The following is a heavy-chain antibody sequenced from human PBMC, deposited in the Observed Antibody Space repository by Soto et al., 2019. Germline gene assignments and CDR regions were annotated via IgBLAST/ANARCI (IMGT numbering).Heavy chain of an antibody. Sequence: PGGSLRLSCTASGFTFGDYAMSWVRQAPGKGLEWVGFIRSKAYGGTTEYAASVKGRFTISRDDSKSIAYLRMNSLKTEDTAVYYCTRGYGSSLYGMDVWGQGTTVNVS. CDR1: GFTFGDYA. J-gene: IGHJ6*02. D-gene: IGHD3-10*01. CDR3: TRGYGSSLYGMDV. V-gene: IGHV3-49*04. CDR2: IRSKAYGGTT.